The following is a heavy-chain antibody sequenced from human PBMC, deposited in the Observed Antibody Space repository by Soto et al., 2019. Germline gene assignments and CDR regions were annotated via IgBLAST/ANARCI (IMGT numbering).Heavy chain of an antibody. CDR2: IRSEANSYAT. D-gene: IGHD3-22*01. V-gene: IGHV3-73*01. CDR3: ASGPDYYDSSGHTFNWFDP. J-gene: IGHJ5*02. Sequence: PGGSLRLCCAASVFTFSGSAMHWFRQASEKGLEWVGRIRSEANSYATVYAASVKGRFTISRDDSKNTAYLQMYSLKTEDTAVYFCASGPDYYDSSGHTFNWFDPWGQGTLVTVSS. CDR1: VFTFSGSA.